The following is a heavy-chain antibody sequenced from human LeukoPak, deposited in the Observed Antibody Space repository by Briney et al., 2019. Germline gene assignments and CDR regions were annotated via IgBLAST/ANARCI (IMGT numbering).Heavy chain of an antibody. J-gene: IGHJ4*02. CDR1: VYTFTSYD. Sequence: ASVKVSCKAFVYTFTSYDINWVRQATGQGLEWMGWMNPDSGNTGYAQKFQGRVTMTRNTSISTAYMELSSLRSEDTAVYYCARGIAAAGTGSYFDYWGQGTLVTVSS. CDR2: MNPDSGNT. CDR3: ARGIAAAGTGSYFDY. D-gene: IGHD6-13*01. V-gene: IGHV1-8*01.